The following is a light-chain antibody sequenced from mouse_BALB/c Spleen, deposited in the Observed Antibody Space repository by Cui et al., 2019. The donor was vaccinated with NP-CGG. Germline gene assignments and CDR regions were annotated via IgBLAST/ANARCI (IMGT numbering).Light chain of an antibody. Sequence: QAVLTQESALPTSPGETVTLTCRSSTGAVTTSNYANWVQEKPDHLFTGLIGGTNNRAPGVPARFSGSLIGEKAALTITGAQNEDEAIYFCVLWYSNHWVFGGGTKLNVL. CDR2: GTN. J-gene: IGLJ1*01. CDR1: TGAVTTSNY. V-gene: IGLV1*01. CDR3: VLWYSNHWV.